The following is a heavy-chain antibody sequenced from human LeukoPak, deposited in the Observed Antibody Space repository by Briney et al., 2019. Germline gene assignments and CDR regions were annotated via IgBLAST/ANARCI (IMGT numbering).Heavy chain of an antibody. CDR2: ISGSGGTT. Sequence: PGGSLRLSCAASGFTFSNYAMRWVRQAPGKGLAWVSAISGSGGTTAYADTVKGRFTISRDNAKNTVYLQMNSLRAEDTAVYYCASSLAALIWGQGTLVTVPS. CDR1: GFTFSNYA. J-gene: IGHJ4*02. D-gene: IGHD6-25*01. CDR3: ASSLAALI. V-gene: IGHV3-23*01.